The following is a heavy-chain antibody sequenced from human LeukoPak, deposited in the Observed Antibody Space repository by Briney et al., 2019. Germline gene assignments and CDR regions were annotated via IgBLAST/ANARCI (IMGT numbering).Heavy chain of an antibody. CDR3: ARDYYGSGSYPTFDY. V-gene: IGHV4-34*01. CDR1: GGSFSGYY. Sequence: SETLSLTCAVYGGSFSGYYWSWIRQPPGKGLEWIGEINHSGSTNYNPSLKSRVTISVDTSKNQFSLKLSSVTAADTAVYYCARDYYGSGSYPTFDYWGQGTLVTVSS. J-gene: IGHJ4*02. D-gene: IGHD3-10*01. CDR2: INHSGST.